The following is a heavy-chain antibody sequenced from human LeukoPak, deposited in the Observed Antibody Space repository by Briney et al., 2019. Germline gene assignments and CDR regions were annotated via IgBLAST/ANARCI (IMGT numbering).Heavy chain of an antibody. CDR2: ISGSGGST. CDR3: AKFGRGIVGATRENAFDI. Sequence: GGSLRLSCAASGFTFSSYAMSWVRQAPGKGLEWVSAISGSGGSTYYADSVKGRFTISRDNSKNTLYLQMNSLRAEDTAVYYCAKFGRGIVGATRENAFDIWGQGTMVTVSS. V-gene: IGHV3-23*01. J-gene: IGHJ3*02. CDR1: GFTFSSYA. D-gene: IGHD1-26*01.